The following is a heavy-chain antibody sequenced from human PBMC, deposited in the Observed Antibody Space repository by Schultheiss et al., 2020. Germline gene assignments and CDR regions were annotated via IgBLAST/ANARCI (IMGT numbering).Heavy chain of an antibody. CDR3: ARAPAGMDV. V-gene: IGHV3-30*03. CDR1: GFTFSSYA. CDR2: ISYDGSNK. Sequence: GGSLRLSCAASGFTFSSYAMSWVRQAPGKGLEWVAVISYDGSNKYYADSVKGRFTISRDNSKNTLYLQMNSLRAEDTAVYYCARAPAGMDVWGQGTTVTVSS. J-gene: IGHJ6*02.